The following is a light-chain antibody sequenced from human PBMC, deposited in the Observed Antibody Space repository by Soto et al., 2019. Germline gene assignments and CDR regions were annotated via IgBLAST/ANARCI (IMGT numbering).Light chain of an antibody. CDR2: YIS. J-gene: IGKJ5*01. CDR1: QTIGRN. CDR3: QQHSQWPIT. V-gene: IGKV3-15*01. Sequence: EIVMTQSPGTLSLSPGETATLSCRASQTIGRNYLAWYQQKPGQAPRLLIYYISTRAADIPARFSGSGSGTDFTLTISSLQSEDSVVYYCQQHSQWPITFGQGTRLEIK.